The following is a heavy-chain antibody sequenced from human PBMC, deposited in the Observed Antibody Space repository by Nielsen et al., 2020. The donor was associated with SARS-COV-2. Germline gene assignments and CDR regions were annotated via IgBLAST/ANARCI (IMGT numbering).Heavy chain of an antibody. CDR2: IYYSGST. Sequence: SETLSLTCTVSGGSISSGGYYWSWIRQHPGKGLEWIGYIYYSGSTYYNPSLKSRVTISVDTSKNQFSLKLSSVTAADTAVYYCARRYYYYGMDVWGQGTTGTVSS. V-gene: IGHV4-31*03. CDR1: GGSISSGGYY. J-gene: IGHJ6*02. CDR3: ARRYYYYGMDV.